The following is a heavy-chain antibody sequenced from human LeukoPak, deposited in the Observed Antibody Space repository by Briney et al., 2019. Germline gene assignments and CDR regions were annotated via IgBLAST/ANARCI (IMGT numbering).Heavy chain of an antibody. CDR1: GFTFSSYG. V-gene: IGHV3-33*01. CDR2: IWYDGSNK. CDR3: ARGTTPRNYYFDY. D-gene: IGHD1-1*01. J-gene: IGHJ4*02. Sequence: GGSLRLSCAGSGFTFSSYGMHWVRQAPGKGLELVALIWYDGSNKYYADSVKGRFTISRDISKNTLYLQMNSLRAEDTAVYYCARGTTPRNYYFDYWGQGTLVTVSS.